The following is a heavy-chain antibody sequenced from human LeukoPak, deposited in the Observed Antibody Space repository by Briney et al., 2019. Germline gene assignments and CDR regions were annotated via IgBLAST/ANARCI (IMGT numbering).Heavy chain of an antibody. Sequence: PSETLSLTCTVSGGSISSYCWSWIRQPPGKGLEWIGYIYYSGSTNYNPSLKSRVTISVDTSKNQFSLKLSSVTAADTAVYYCASTAGYSSRSLDYWGQGTLVTVSS. CDR1: GGSISSYC. CDR3: ASTAGYSSRSLDY. CDR2: IYYSGST. D-gene: IGHD6-13*01. V-gene: IGHV4-59*01. J-gene: IGHJ4*02.